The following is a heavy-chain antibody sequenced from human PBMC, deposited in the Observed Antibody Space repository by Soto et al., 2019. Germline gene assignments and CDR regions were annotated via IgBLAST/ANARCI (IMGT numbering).Heavy chain of an antibody. CDR3: TKRRNVLRFLEWSSGMEV. J-gene: IGHJ6*02. CDR1: GFTFSNYG. V-gene: IGHV3-30*18. CDR2: ISDDGSNK. D-gene: IGHD3-3*01. Sequence: GGSLRLSCAASGFTFSNYGMHWVRQAPGKGLEWVAFISDDGSNKYYADSMKGRFTLSRDNSRRTLYLQMSSLRVEDTAVYYCTKRRNVLRFLEWSSGMEVWGQGTTVTVSS.